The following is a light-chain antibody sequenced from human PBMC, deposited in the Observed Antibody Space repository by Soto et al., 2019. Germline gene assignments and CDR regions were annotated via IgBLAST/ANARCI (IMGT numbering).Light chain of an antibody. V-gene: IGKV1-9*01. J-gene: IGKJ1*01. CDR3: RQLNNYPRT. CDR1: QGINSY. Sequence: DIRLTQSPSFLSASVGDRVTITCRASQGINSYLAWYQQKPGKAPKLLISTASTLQSGVPSRFSGSGSGTEFTLASSSLQPEDFAPYYCRQLNNYPRTFGQGTKGEIK. CDR2: TAS.